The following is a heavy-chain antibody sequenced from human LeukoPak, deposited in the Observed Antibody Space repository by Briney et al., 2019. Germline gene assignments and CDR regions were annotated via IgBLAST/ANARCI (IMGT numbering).Heavy chain of an antibody. CDR2: MNPNSGNT. CDR3: ARGSCSSTSCLIYYYYMDV. J-gene: IGHJ6*03. D-gene: IGHD2-2*01. V-gene: IGHV1-8*01. CDR1: GYTFTSYD. Sequence: ASVKVSCKASGYTFTSYDINWVRQATGQGLEWMGWMNPNSGNTGYAQKFQGRVTMTRNTSISTAYMELSSLRSEDTAVYYCARGSCSSTSCLIYYYYMDVWGKGTTVTVSS.